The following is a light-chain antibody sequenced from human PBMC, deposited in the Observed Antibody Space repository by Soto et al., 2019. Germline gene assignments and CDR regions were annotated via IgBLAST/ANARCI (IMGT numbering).Light chain of an antibody. Sequence: EIVLTQSPGTLSLSPGERATLSCRASQSVSNTYLAWYQQKPGQAPRLLIFGASSRATGVPNRFSGSGSGTDFTLTISGLEPEDFAVYYCHQYGLSPRHPFGQGTKLE. CDR2: GAS. V-gene: IGKV3-20*01. J-gene: IGKJ2*01. CDR1: QSVSNTY. CDR3: HQYGLSPRHP.